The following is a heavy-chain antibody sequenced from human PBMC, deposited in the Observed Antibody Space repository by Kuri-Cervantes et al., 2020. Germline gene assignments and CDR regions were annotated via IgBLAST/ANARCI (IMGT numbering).Heavy chain of an antibody. V-gene: IGHV3-74*01. Sequence: GASLKISCAASGFTFSSYWMHWVRQAPGKGLVWVSRINSDGSSTSYADSVKGRFTISRDNAKNSLYLQMNSLRAEDTAVYYCARDSGSYPYYWGQGTLVTVSS. CDR3: ARDSGSYPYY. D-gene: IGHD1-26*01. J-gene: IGHJ4*02. CDR1: GFTFSSYW. CDR2: INSDGSST.